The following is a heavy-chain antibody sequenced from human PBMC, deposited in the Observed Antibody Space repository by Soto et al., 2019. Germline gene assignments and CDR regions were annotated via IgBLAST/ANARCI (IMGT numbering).Heavy chain of an antibody. V-gene: IGHV1-18*04. D-gene: IGHD6-6*01. CDR1: GYTXTSYG. CDR2: ISAYNGNT. J-gene: IGHJ4*02. Sequence: SXKVSFKASGYTXTSYGSSLVRQAPGQGLEWMGWISAYNGNTNYAQKLQGRVTMTTDTSTSTAYMELRSLRSDDTAVYYCASGHRSSSAYWGQGTLVTVSS. CDR3: ASGHRSSSAY.